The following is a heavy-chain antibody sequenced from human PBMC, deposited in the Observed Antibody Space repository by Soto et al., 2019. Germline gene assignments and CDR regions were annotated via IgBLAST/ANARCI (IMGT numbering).Heavy chain of an antibody. V-gene: IGHV3-15*01. J-gene: IGHJ6*03. CDR2: IKSKTDGGTT. CDR1: GFTFSNAW. CDR3: TTDRLLPWYYYYYMDV. Sequence: GGSLRLSCAASGFTFSNAWMSWVRQAPGKGLEWVGRIKSKTDGGTTDYAAPVKGRFTISRDDSKNTLYLQMNSLKTEDTAVYYCTTDRLLPWYYYYYMDVWGKGTTVTVSS.